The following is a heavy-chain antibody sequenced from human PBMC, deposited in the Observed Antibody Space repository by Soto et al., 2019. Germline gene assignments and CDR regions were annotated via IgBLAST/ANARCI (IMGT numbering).Heavy chain of an antibody. V-gene: IGHV3-23*01. D-gene: IGHD6-19*01. CDR2: ISGSGGST. CDR1: GLTFSSYA. J-gene: IGHJ4*02. Sequence: LVGSLRLSCAASGLTFSSYAMSWVRQAPGKGLEWVSAISGSGGSTYYADSVKGRFTISRDNSKNTLYLQMNSLRAEDTAVYYCAKDRYSSGWSYFDYWAQATLVPVS. CDR3: AKDRYSSGWSYFDY.